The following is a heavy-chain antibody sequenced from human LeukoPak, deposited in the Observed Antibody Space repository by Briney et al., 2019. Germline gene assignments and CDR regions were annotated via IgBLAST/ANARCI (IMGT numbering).Heavy chain of an antibody. D-gene: IGHD4-17*01. CDR1: GFTVSSNY. CDR3: ASHLRRYNWFDP. J-gene: IGHJ5*02. CDR2: IYSGYST. V-gene: IGHV3-66*04. Sequence: VGSLRLSCAASGFTVSSNYMSWVRQAPGKGLEWVSVIYSGYSTYYADSVKGRFTISRDNSKNTLYLQMNSLRAEDTAVYYCASHLRRYNWFDPWGQGTLVTVSS.